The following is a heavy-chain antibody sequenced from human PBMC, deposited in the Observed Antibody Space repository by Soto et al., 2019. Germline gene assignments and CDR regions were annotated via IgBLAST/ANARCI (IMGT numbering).Heavy chain of an antibody. Sequence: SETLSLTCTVSGGSISSYYWSWIRQPPGKGLEWIGYIYYSGSTNYNPSLKSRVTISVDTSKNQFSLKLSSVTAADTAVYYCAREDLVTSLFDYWGQGTLVTVSS. CDR1: GGSISSYY. V-gene: IGHV4-59*01. D-gene: IGHD2-21*02. CDR2: IYYSGST. CDR3: AREDLVTSLFDY. J-gene: IGHJ4*02.